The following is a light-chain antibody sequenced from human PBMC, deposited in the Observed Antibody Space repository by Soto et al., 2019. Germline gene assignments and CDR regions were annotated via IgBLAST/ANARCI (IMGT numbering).Light chain of an antibody. CDR1: SSDVGNYDL. J-gene: IGLJ2*01. CDR3: CSYAGSYVV. CDR2: EDD. V-gene: IGLV2-23*01. Sequence: QSALTQPASVSGSPGQSITISCTGSSSDVGNYDLVSWFQHHPGKAPQLIFYEDDERPSGVSSRFSGSKSGNTASLTISGLQAEDEADYYCCSYAGSYVVFGGGTKVTVL.